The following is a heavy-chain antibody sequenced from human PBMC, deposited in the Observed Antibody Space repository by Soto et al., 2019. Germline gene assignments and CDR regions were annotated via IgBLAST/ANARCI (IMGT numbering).Heavy chain of an antibody. Sequence: VGSLRLSCAASGFTFSSYSMSWVRQAPGKGLEWVSYISSSSSTIYYADSVKGRFTISRDNAKNSLYLQMNSLRDEDTAVYYCASELDYGSGSYYVTHYYYGMDVWGQGTTVTVSS. CDR1: GFTFSSYS. V-gene: IGHV3-48*02. CDR2: ISSSSSTI. CDR3: ASELDYGSGSYYVTHYYYGMDV. J-gene: IGHJ6*02. D-gene: IGHD3-10*01.